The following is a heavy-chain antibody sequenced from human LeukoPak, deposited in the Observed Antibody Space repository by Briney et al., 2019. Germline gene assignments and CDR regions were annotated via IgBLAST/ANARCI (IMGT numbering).Heavy chain of an antibody. CDR2: IYYGGST. D-gene: IGHD3-10*01. Sequence: KPSETLSLTCTVSGGSISSGGYYWSWIRQPPGKGLEWIGYIYYGGSTNYNPSLKSRVTISVDTSKNQFSLKLSSVTAADTAVYYCARNYGSESEFDYWGQGTLVTVSS. CDR1: GGSISSGGYY. V-gene: IGHV4-61*08. J-gene: IGHJ4*02. CDR3: ARNYGSESEFDY.